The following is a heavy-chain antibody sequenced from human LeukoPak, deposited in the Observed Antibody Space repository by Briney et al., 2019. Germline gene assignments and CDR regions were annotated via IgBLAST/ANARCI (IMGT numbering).Heavy chain of an antibody. Sequence: ASVKVSCKASGYTFTSYGISWVRQAPGQGLEWMGWISAYNGNTNYAQKLQGRVTMTTDTSTSTAYMELRSLRSDDTAVYYCARDWYEDGSYYVAFDIWGQGTMVTVSS. CDR2: ISAYNGNT. D-gene: IGHD3-10*01. J-gene: IGHJ3*02. V-gene: IGHV1-18*01. CDR1: GYTFTSYG. CDR3: ARDWYEDGSYYVAFDI.